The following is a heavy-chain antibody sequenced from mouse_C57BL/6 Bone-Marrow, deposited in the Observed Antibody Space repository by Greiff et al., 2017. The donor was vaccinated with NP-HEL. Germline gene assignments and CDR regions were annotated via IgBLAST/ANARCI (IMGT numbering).Heavy chain of an antibody. V-gene: IGHV14-4*01. CDR3: TTDGSSAFAY. Sequence: EVKLVESGAELVRPGASVKLSCTASGFNIKDDYMHWVKQRPEQGLEWIGWIDPENGDTEYASKFQGKATITADTSSNTAYLQLSSLTSEDTAVYYCTTDGSSAFAYWGQGTLVTVSA. CDR2: IDPENGDT. J-gene: IGHJ3*01. D-gene: IGHD1-1*01. CDR1: GFNIKDDY.